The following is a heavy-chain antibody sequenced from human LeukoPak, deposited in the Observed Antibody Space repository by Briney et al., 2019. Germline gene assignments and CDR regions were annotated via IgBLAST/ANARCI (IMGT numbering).Heavy chain of an antibody. D-gene: IGHD4-17*01. CDR3: ARGALDADYTSHYYYYMDV. Sequence: SETLSLTCTVSGGSISSYYWSWIRQPPGKGLEWIGYVYYSGSTNYNPSLKSRVTISVDTSKNQFSLKLSSVTAAGTAVYYCARGALDADYTSHYYYYMDVWGKGTTVTVSS. CDR1: GGSISSYY. V-gene: IGHV4-59*01. CDR2: VYYSGST. J-gene: IGHJ6*03.